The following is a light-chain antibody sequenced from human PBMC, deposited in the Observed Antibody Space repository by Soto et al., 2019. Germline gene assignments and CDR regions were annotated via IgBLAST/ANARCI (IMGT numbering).Light chain of an antibody. CDR3: CSYAGSSTFFYV. V-gene: IGLV2-23*03. CDR1: SSDVGSYNL. J-gene: IGLJ1*01. CDR2: EGS. Sequence: QSVLTQPASVSGSPAQSITISCTGTSSDVGSYNLVSWYQQHPGKAPKLMIYEGSKRPSGVSNRFSGSKSGNTASLTISGLQAEDEADYYCCSYAGSSTFFYVFGTGTKVTVL.